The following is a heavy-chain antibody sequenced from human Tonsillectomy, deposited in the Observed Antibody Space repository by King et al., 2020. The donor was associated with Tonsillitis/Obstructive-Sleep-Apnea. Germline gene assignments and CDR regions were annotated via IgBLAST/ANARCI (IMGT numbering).Heavy chain of an antibody. CDR3: ARDLYYYDSSGYYYSPCFDI. J-gene: IGHJ3*02. CDR2: INPSGGST. Sequence: VQLVESGAEVKKPGASVRVSCKASGYTFTSYYMHWVRQAPGQGLEWMGIINPSGGSTSYAQKFQGRVTMTRDTSTSTVYMELSSLRSEDTAVYYRARDLYYYDSSGYYYSPCFDIWGQGTMVTVSS. CDR1: GYTFTSYY. D-gene: IGHD3-22*01. V-gene: IGHV1-46*01.